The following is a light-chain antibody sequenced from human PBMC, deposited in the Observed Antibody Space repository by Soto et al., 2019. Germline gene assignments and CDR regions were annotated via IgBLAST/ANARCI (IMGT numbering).Light chain of an antibody. Sequence: VLTQSPGTLSLSPGERATLSCRASQSVSSSNLAWYQKTPGQAPRVLIYGSSSRATGIPDRFSGSGSGTDFTLTISRLEPEYFAVYYCQQYDNSPYTFGQGTNLEIK. J-gene: IGKJ2*01. CDR1: QSVSSSN. V-gene: IGKV3-20*01. CDR2: GSS. CDR3: QQYDNSPYT.